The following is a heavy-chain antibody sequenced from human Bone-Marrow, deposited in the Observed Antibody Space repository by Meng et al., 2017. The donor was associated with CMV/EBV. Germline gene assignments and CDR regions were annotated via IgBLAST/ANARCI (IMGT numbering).Heavy chain of an antibody. CDR1: DGSFSGYY. CDR2: INHGGST. J-gene: IGHJ4*02. Sequence: GSLRLSCAMYDGSFSGYYWTWIRQPPGKGLEWIGEINHGGSTNYNPSLKSRVTISVDTSKNQFSLKLSSVIAADTDVYYCARGYLMDPAMGPHFDHWGQGTMVTVSS. V-gene: IGHV4-34*01. CDR3: ARGYLMDPAMGPHFDH. D-gene: IGHD5-18*01.